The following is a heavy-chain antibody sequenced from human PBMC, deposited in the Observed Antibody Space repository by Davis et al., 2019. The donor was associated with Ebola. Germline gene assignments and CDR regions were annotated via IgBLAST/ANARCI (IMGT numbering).Heavy chain of an antibody. J-gene: IGHJ6*02. V-gene: IGHV3-66*01. Sequence: GGSLRLSCAASGFTVSSNYMSWVRQAPGKGLEWVSVIYSGGSTYYADSVKGRFTISRDNSKNTLYLQMNSLRAEDTAVYYCARELVWGITGTTKDNYYYYGMDVWGQGTTVTVSS. CDR1: GFTVSSNY. CDR2: IYSGGST. CDR3: ARELVWGITGTTKDNYYYYGMDV. D-gene: IGHD1-7*01.